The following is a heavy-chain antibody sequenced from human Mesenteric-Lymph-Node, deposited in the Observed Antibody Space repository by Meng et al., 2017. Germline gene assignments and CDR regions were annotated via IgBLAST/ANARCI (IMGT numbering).Heavy chain of an antibody. D-gene: IGHD3-22*01. CDR3: VRGLVTMIVVDL. CDR1: GYSLTAYY. CDR2: INPNSGTT. J-gene: IGHJ3*01. Sequence: ASVKVSCKASGYSLTAYYMHWVRQAPGQGLEWLGWINPNSGTTVYAQKFQGRVTMTTDRSINTVYMELSSLGSDDTAVYFCVRGLVTMIVVDLWGQGTMVTVSS. V-gene: IGHV1-2*02.